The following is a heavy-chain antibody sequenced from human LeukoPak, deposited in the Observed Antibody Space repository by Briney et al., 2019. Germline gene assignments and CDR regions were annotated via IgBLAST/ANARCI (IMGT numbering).Heavy chain of an antibody. D-gene: IGHD1-26*01. V-gene: IGHV3-30*02. Sequence: PGGSLRLSCAASGFTFSRFGLHWVRQAPGKGLEWVAFIRNDGSNKYYADSVKGRFTISRDNSKNTLYLQMSSLRVEDTAVYYCASGGPTRGTLDYWGQGTLVTVSS. J-gene: IGHJ4*02. CDR3: ASGGPTRGTLDY. CDR2: IRNDGSNK. CDR1: GFTFSRFG.